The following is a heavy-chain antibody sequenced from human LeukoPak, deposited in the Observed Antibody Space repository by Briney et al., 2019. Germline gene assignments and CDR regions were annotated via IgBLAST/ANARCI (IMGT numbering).Heavy chain of an antibody. V-gene: IGHV4-34*01. D-gene: IGHD3-9*01. CDR1: GGSFSGYY. CDR2: INHSGST. J-gene: IGHJ4*02. Sequence: ETLSLTCAVYGGSFSGYYWSWIRQPPGKGLEWIGEINHSGSTNYNPSLKSRVTISVDTSKNQFSLKLSSVTAADTAVYYCARRILILRYFDYWGQGTLVTVSS. CDR3: ARRILILRYFDY.